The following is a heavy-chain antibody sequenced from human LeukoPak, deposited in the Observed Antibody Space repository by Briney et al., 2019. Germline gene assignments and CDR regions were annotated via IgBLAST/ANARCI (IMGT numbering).Heavy chain of an antibody. CDR1: GFTFSSYS. J-gene: IGHJ3*02. CDR3: ARDLIRDYGVKADAFDI. D-gene: IGHD4-23*01. V-gene: IGHV3-21*01. Sequence: PGGSLRLSCAASGFTFSSYSMNWVRQAPGKGLEWVSSISSSSSYIYYADSVKGRFTISRDNAKNSLYLQMNSLRAEDTAVYYCARDLIRDYGVKADAFDIWGQGTMVTVSS. CDR2: ISSSSSYI.